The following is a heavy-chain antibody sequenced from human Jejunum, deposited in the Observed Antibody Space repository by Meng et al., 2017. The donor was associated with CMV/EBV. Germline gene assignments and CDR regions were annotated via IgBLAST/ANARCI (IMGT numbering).Heavy chain of an antibody. D-gene: IGHD2-2*01. J-gene: IGHJ4*02. Sequence: GGSISRYYWSWIRQPPGKGLEWIGHVYYSGSTNYNPSLKSRVTISVDTSKNQFSLNLRSVTAADTAVYYCARGGDCSSTSCLFDSWGQGTRVTVSS. CDR3: ARGGDCSSTSCLFDS. CDR1: GGSISRYY. CDR2: VYYSGST. V-gene: IGHV4-59*01.